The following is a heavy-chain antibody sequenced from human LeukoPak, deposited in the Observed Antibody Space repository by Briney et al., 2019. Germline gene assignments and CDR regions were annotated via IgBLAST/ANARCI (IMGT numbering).Heavy chain of an antibody. CDR1: GFTFDDYA. Sequence: PGRSLRLSCAASGFTFDDYAMHWVRQAPGKGLEWVSGISWNSGSIGYADSVKGRFTISRDNAKNSLYLQMNSLRAEDTALYYCAKDMRAGLDYWGQGTLVTVSS. D-gene: IGHD6-19*01. CDR3: AKDMRAGLDY. J-gene: IGHJ4*02. V-gene: IGHV3-9*01. CDR2: ISWNSGSI.